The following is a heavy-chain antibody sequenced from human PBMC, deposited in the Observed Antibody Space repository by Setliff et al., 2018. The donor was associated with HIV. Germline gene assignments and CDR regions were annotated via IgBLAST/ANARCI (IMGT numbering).Heavy chain of an antibody. CDR1: GYTFTRYD. CDR3: ATSVATFDSVDY. J-gene: IGHJ4*02. V-gene: IGHV1-8*01. Sequence: ASVKVSCKASGYTFTRYDINWVRQATGQGLEWMGWMNPNSGNAGYAQKFQGRVTMTRNTSISTAYMELSSLRSEDTAVYYCATSVATFDSVDYWGQGTLGTVSS. D-gene: IGHD1-26*01. CDR2: MNPNSGNA.